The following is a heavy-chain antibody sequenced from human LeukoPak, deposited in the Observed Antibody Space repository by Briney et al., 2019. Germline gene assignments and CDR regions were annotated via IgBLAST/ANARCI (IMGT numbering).Heavy chain of an antibody. V-gene: IGHV4-59*08. CDR1: GGSISSYY. CDR2: IYYSGST. D-gene: IGHD3-3*01. J-gene: IGHJ3*02. Sequence: SETLSLTCTVSGGSISSYYWSWIRQPPGKGLEWIGYIYYSGSTNYSPSLKSRVTISVDTSKNQFSLKLSSVTAADTAVYYCARLTPLITIFGVVSLNAFDIWGQGTMVTVSS. CDR3: ARLTPLITIFGVVSLNAFDI.